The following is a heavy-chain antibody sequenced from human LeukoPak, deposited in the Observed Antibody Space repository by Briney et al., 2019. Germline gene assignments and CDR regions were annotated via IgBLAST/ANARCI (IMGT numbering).Heavy chain of an antibody. CDR2: TYYRAKWYN. D-gene: IGHD6-13*01. Sequence: SKALSLTCAISGASFSSNSAALNWISQSPARGLEWLARTYYRAKWYNDYAVSVKSRIPINPDTSKNQFSLQLNSVTPKDTGVYYCARDGYSSSWTDLNNEFDTWGEGTLVTVSS. J-gene: IGHJ5*02. CDR1: GASFSSNSAA. V-gene: IGHV6-1*01. CDR3: ARDGYSSSWTDLNNEFDT.